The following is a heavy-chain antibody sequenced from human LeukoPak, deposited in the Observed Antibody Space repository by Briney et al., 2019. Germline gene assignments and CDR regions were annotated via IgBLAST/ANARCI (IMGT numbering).Heavy chain of an antibody. V-gene: IGHV4-30-4*08. CDR2: IYYSGST. CDR1: GGSISSGDYY. CDR3: ARVISWELLRDWFDP. Sequence: SETLSRTCTVSGGSISSGDYYWSWLRRPPGKGLEWIGYIYYSGSTYYNPSLKSRVTISVDTSKNQFSLKLSSVTAADTAVYYCARVISWELLRDWFDPWGQGTLVTVSS. D-gene: IGHD1-26*01. J-gene: IGHJ5*02.